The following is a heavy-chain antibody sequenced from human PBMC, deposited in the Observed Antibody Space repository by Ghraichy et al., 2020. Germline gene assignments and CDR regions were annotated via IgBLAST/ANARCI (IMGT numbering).Heavy chain of an antibody. Sequence: SETLSLTCTVSGGSISSFTSYWGWIRQHPGKGLEWIGSVSNSGSTYYNSSLKSRVTISVDTSKNQFSLNLSSVTAADTAVYYCARRGYGNAFDIWGQGALVPVSS. CDR1: GGSISSFTSY. D-gene: IGHD5-12*01. CDR3: ARRGYGNAFDI. CDR2: VSNSGST. V-gene: IGHV4-39*01. J-gene: IGHJ3*02.